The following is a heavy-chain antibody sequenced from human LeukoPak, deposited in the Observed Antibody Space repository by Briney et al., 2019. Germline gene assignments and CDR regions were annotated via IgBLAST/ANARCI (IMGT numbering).Heavy chain of an antibody. CDR2: MNPNSGNT. CDR1: GYTFTSYD. Sequence: ASVKVSCKASGYTFTSYDINWVRQATGQGLEWMGWMNPNSGNTGYAQKFQGRVTMTRNTSISTAYMELSSLRSEDTAVYYCARGYGSGSYYMGYYYYYYMDVWGKGTTVTVSS. J-gene: IGHJ6*03. V-gene: IGHV1-8*01. CDR3: ARGYGSGSYYMGYYYYYYMDV. D-gene: IGHD3-10*01.